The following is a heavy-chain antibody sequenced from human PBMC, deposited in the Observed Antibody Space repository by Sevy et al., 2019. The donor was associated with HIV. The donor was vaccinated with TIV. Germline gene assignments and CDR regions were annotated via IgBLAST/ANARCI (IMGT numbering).Heavy chain of an antibody. CDR2: NSGSAGST. J-gene: IGHJ6*02. CDR1: GFTFSTYT. V-gene: IGHV3-23*01. Sequence: GGSLRLSCAASGFTFSTYTMSWVRRAPGKGLEWVSANSGSAGSTYYADLVQGRFTISRDKSKNTLYLQMNSLRAEDTAVYYCAKGDRTFYGLDVWGQGTTVTVSS. D-gene: IGHD2-15*01. CDR3: AKGDRTFYGLDV.